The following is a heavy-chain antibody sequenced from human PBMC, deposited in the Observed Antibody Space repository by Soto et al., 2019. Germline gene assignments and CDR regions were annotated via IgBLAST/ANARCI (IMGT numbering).Heavy chain of an antibody. D-gene: IGHD3-10*01. CDR3: ARDLVRGRFYGMDV. CDR2: IWYDGSNK. Sequence: QVQLVESGGGVVQPGRSLRLSCEASGFTFSSYGMHWVRQAPGKGLEWVAVIWYDGSNKYYVDSVKGRFTISRDNSKNTLYLQMNSLRAEETAVYYCARDLVRGRFYGMDVWGQGTTVTVS. CDR1: GFTFSSYG. V-gene: IGHV3-33*01. J-gene: IGHJ6*02.